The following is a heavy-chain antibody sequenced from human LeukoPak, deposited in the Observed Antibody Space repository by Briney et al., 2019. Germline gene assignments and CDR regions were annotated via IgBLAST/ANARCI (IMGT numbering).Heavy chain of an antibody. CDR3: AKDGDRYCSSTSCTRAAFDI. D-gene: IGHD2-2*01. CDR1: GGTFNNYA. J-gene: IGHJ3*02. Sequence: ASVKVSCKASGGTFNNYAISWVRQAPGQGLEWMGRIVPVFDIVNYAQMFQGRVTLTADKSTRTAYMELSGLRSEDTAVYYCAKDGDRYCSSTSCTRAAFDIWGQGTMVTVSS. CDR2: IVPVFDIV. V-gene: IGHV1-69*04.